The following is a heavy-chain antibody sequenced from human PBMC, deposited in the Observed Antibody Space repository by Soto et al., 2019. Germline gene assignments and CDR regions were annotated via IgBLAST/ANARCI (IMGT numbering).Heavy chain of an antibody. J-gene: IGHJ4*02. D-gene: IGHD3-16*02. Sequence: GGSLRLSCAASGFTFSSYAMSWVRQAPGKGLEWVSAISGSGGSTYYADSVKGRFTISRDNSKNTLYLQMNSLRAEDTAVYYCAGGDYDYVWGSYRNWGQGTLVTVSS. V-gene: IGHV3-23*01. CDR2: ISGSGGST. CDR1: GFTFSSYA. CDR3: AGGDYDYVWGSYRN.